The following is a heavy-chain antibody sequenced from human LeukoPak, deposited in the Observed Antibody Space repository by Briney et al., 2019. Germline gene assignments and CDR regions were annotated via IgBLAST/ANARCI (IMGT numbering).Heavy chain of an antibody. J-gene: IGHJ4*02. CDR3: AATYYYGSGSYSTFDY. CDR1: GYTFTSYD. Sequence: VASVKVSCKASGYTFTSYDINWVRQATGQGLEWMGWMDPNSGNTGYAQKFQGRVTMTRNTSISTAYMELSSLRSEDTAVYYCAATYYYGSGSYSTFDYWGQGTLVTVSS. V-gene: IGHV1-8*01. CDR2: MDPNSGNT. D-gene: IGHD3-10*01.